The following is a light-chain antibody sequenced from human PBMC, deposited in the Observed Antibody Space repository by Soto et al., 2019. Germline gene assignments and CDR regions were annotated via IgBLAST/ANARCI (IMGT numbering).Light chain of an antibody. CDR1: SSNIGAGYD. CDR3: QSFDSSLSGSRV. Sequence: SVLTQPPSVSGAPGQRVTISCPGSSSNIGAGYDVHWYQQLPGTAPKLLIYGNSNRPSGVPDRFSGSKSDTSASLAITGLQAEDEADYYCQSFDSSLSGSRVFGTGGKGTVL. J-gene: IGLJ1*01. V-gene: IGLV1-40*01. CDR2: GNS.